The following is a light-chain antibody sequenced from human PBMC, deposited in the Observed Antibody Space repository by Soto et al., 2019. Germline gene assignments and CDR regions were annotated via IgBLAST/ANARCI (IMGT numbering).Light chain of an antibody. CDR3: QHYDECPLT. V-gene: IGKV3-15*01. CDR2: KTS. CDR1: RTIGTN. Sequence: IVMTQSPATVSVSPGESTSLSCRASRTIGTNLGWYQQKPGQAPRLLISKTSNRATGVPARFSGSGSGTEFTLTITSLQSEDIAVYYCQHYDECPLTFGGGTDVDIK. J-gene: IGKJ4*01.